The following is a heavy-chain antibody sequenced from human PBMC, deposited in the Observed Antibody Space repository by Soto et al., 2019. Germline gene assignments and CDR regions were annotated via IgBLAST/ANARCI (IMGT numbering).Heavy chain of an antibody. Sequence: SGPTLVNPTQTLTLTCIFSGFSLRTSGVGVVWIRQPPGKALEWLGFIYWNDDKRYSPSLKSRLTITKDTSKNQVVLTMTNMDPVDTATYYCAKSGSSGWYGWFDPWGQGTLVTSPQ. CDR1: GFSLRTSGVG. D-gene: IGHD6-19*01. V-gene: IGHV2-5*01. J-gene: IGHJ5*02. CDR2: IYWNDDK. CDR3: AKSGSSGWYGWFDP.